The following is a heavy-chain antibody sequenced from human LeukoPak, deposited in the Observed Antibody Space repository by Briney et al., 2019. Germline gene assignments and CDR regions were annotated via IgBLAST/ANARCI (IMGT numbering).Heavy chain of an antibody. CDR1: GFTFSSYW. D-gene: IGHD3-3*01. Sequence: PGGSLRLSCAASGFTFSSYWMSWVRQAPGKGLEWVANIKQDGSEKYYVDSVKGRFTISRDNAKNSLYLQMNSLRAEDTAVYYCARHHRFLEWLPKECMDVWGKGTTVTVSS. CDR3: ARHHRFLEWLPKECMDV. J-gene: IGHJ6*03. CDR2: IKQDGSEK. V-gene: IGHV3-7*01.